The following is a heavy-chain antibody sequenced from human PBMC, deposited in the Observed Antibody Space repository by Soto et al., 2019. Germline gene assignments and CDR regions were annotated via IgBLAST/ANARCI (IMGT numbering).Heavy chain of an antibody. V-gene: IGHV4-31*03. CDR2: IHPTGTT. J-gene: IGHJ4*02. D-gene: IGHD6-19*01. CDR1: GGSINSGGYF. CDR3: ARGIPVSGSFDY. Sequence: PSETLSLTCSVSGGSINSGGYFWTWVRQTPGKGLVWIGNIHPTGTTNYNPSLKSRVSLSLDTSKNQFSLNLSSVTAADTAVYYCARGIPVSGSFDYWGQGTLVTVSS.